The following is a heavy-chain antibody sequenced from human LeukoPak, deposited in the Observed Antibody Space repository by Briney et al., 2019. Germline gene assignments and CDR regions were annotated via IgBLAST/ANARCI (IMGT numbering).Heavy chain of an antibody. D-gene: IGHD6-13*01. CDR1: GFTFSSYA. V-gene: IGHV3-30*04. CDR3: ARVRSRRAIGAAGTGAFDI. CDR2: ISHDGSNK. Sequence: GRSLRLSCAASGFTFSSYAMHWVRQAPGKGLEWVAVISHDGSNKYYADSVKGRFTISRDNSKNTLYLQMNSLRAEDTAVYYCARVRSRRAIGAAGTGAFDIWAKGQWSPSLQ. J-gene: IGHJ3*02.